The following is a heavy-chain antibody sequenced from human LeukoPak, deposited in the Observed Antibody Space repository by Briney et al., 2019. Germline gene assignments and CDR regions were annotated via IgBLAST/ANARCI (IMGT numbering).Heavy chain of an antibody. D-gene: IGHD3-3*01. CDR1: GGSTSSYY. CDR3: ARSPYDFWSGYPYFDY. V-gene: IGHV4-59*01. J-gene: IGHJ4*02. CDR2: IYYSGST. Sequence: SGTLSLTCTVSGGSTSSYYWSWIRQPPGKGLEWIGYIYYSGSTNYNPSLKSRVTISVDTSKNQSSLKLSSVTAADTAVYYCARSPYDFWSGYPYFDYWGQGTLVTVSS.